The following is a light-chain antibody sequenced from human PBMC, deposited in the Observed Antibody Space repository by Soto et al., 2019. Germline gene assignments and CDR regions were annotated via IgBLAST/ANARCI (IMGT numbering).Light chain of an antibody. Sequence: SYELTQPPSVSVAPGQTARITCGGSNIGSKSVHWYQQRVGQAPVLVVHDDSDRPSGIPERFSGSNSGNTATLTISRVEAGDEADYYCQVWDSSADHVVFAGGTKVTVL. J-gene: IGLJ2*01. CDR2: DDS. V-gene: IGLV3-21*02. CDR3: QVWDSSADHVV. CDR1: NIGSKS.